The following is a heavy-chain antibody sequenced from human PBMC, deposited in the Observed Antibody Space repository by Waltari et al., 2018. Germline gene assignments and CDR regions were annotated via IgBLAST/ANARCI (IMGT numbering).Heavy chain of an antibody. CDR2: INHSGST. CDR3: ASFGYCSSTSCFHPPGYYYYYMDV. CDR1: GGSFSGYY. Sequence: QVQLQQWGAGLLKPSETLSLTCAVYGGSFSGYYWSWIRQPPGKGLEWIGEINHSGSTNYNPSRKSRVTISVDTSKNQFSLKLSSVTAADTAVYYWASFGYCSSTSCFHPPGYYYYYMDVWGKGTTVTVSS. V-gene: IGHV4-34*01. D-gene: IGHD2-2*03. J-gene: IGHJ6*03.